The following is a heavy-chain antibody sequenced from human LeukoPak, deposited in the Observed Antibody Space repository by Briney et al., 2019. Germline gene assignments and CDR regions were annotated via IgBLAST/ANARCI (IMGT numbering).Heavy chain of an antibody. CDR2: ISGSGGST. V-gene: IGHV3-23*01. Sequence: GGSLRLSCAASGFTFSSYSMSWVRQAPGKGLEWVSLISGSGGSTYYADSVKGRFTISRDNSKNTLYLQMNSLRAEDTAVYYCAKDDYYDSSGYWGGYWGQGTLVTVSS. J-gene: IGHJ4*01. CDR1: GFTFSSYS. CDR3: AKDDYYDSSGYWGGY. D-gene: IGHD3-22*01.